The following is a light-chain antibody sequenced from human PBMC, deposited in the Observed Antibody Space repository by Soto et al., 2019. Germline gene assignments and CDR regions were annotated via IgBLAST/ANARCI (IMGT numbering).Light chain of an antibody. V-gene: IGKV3-20*01. J-gene: IGKJ1*01. CDR3: QQCGSSGT. CDR1: QSVGSSY. Sequence: EIVLTQSPGTLSLSPGERATLSCRASQSVGSSYLAWYQQKPGQAPRLLIYGASSRATGIPDRFSGSGSGTDFTLTISRLEPEDFAVYYCQQCGSSGTFGQGSKV. CDR2: GAS.